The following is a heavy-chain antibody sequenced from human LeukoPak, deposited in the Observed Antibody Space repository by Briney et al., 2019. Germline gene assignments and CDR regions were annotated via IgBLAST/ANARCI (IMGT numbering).Heavy chain of an antibody. D-gene: IGHD1-26*01. J-gene: IGHJ4*02. Sequence: GGSLRLSCAASGFTLSDYAMNWVSQAPGEGLEWLSAISGSDGHTFYADSVKGRFTLSRDNSKNTLYLQMNNLRADDTAIYYCAKVPWVGTITWGQGTLVIVSS. V-gene: IGHV3-23*01. CDR2: ISGSDGHT. CDR3: AKVPWVGTIT. CDR1: GFTLSDYA.